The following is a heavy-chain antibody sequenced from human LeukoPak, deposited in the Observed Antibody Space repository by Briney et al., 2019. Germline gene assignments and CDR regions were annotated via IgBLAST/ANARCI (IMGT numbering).Heavy chain of an antibody. CDR1: GFSFSRNT. V-gene: IGHV3-7*01. CDR2: IKQDGSEK. CDR3: ARDGGELLTRYFDY. J-gene: IGHJ4*02. Sequence: GGSLRLSCTASGFSFSRNTMSWVRQAPGKGLEWVANIKQDGSEKYYVDSVKGRFTISRDNAKNSLYLQMNSLRAEDTAVYYCARDGGELLTRYFDYWGQGTLVTVSS. D-gene: IGHD3-10*01.